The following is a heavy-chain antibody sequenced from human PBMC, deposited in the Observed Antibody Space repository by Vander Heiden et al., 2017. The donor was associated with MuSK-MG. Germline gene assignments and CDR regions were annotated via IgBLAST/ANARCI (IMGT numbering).Heavy chain of an antibody. CDR1: GFTFSSYA. D-gene: IGHD1-26*01. Sequence: EVQLVESGGGLVQPGGSLRLSCAASGFTFSSYAMSWVRQAPGKGLEWVSAISGSGGSTYDADSVKGRFTISRDNAKNTLYMQMNRMRAEDTAVYYVAKDRREWDSDYWGQGTMVTVFS. CDR3: AKDRREWDSDY. CDR2: ISGSGGST. V-gene: IGHV3-23*04. J-gene: IGHJ4*02.